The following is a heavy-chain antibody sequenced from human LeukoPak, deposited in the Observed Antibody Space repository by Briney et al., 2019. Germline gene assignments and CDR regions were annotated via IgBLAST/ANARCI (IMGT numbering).Heavy chain of an antibody. CDR2: VYYSGST. CDR1: GGSISSGAYS. J-gene: IGHJ6*03. V-gene: IGHV4-30-4*07. Sequence: SQTLSLTCAVSGGSISSGAYSWSWLRQPPRKGLEWIGYVYYSGSTYYNPSLKSRVTISVDTSKNQFSLKLSSVTAADTAVYYCARGQRYSSSPYYYYYYMDVWGKGTTVTVSS. D-gene: IGHD6-6*01. CDR3: ARGQRYSSSPYYYYYYMDV.